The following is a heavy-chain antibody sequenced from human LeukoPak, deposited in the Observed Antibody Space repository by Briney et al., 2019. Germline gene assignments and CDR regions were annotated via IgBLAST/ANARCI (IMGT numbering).Heavy chain of an antibody. V-gene: IGHV1-69*05. Sequence: SVKVSCKASGGTFSSYAISWVRQAPGQGLKWMGGIIPIFGTANYAQKFQGRVTITTDESTSTAYMELSSLRSEDTAVYYCARAREAGRPPYNWFDPWGQGTLVTVSS. J-gene: IGHJ5*02. D-gene: IGHD3-10*01. CDR3: ARAREAGRPPYNWFDP. CDR1: GGTFSSYA. CDR2: IIPIFGTA.